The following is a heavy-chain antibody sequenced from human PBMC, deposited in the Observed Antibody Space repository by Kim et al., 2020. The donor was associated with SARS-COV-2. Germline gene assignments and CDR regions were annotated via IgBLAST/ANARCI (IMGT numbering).Heavy chain of an antibody. CDR2: IYYSGST. D-gene: IGHD2-15*01. V-gene: IGHV4-59*01. Sequence: SETLSLTCTVSGAFISGYYWSWIRQPPGKGLEWIGYIYYSGSTNYNPSLKSRVTISVDTSKNQFSLKLSSVTAADTAVYYCARDGLGYCSGGSCPWAFEIWGQGTMVTVSS. CDR3: ARDGLGYCSGGSCPWAFEI. J-gene: IGHJ3*02. CDR1: GAFISGYY.